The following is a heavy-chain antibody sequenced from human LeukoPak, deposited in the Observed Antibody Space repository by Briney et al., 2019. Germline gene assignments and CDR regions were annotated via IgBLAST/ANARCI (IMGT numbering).Heavy chain of an antibody. V-gene: IGHV1-69*13. J-gene: IGHJ6*04. CDR3: ARTHSDQPESYYYYGMDV. D-gene: IGHD2-2*01. CDR2: IIPIFGTA. CDR1: GGTFTSYA. Sequence: ASVKVSCKASGGTFTSYAISWVRQTPGQGLEWMGGIIPIFGTANYAQNFQGRVTITADESTRTAYMELSSLRSEDTAIYYCARTHSDQPESYYYYGMDVWGEGTTVTVSS.